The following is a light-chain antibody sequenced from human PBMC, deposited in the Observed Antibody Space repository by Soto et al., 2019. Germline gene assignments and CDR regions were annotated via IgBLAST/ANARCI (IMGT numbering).Light chain of an antibody. Sequence: DIRMTQSPASLSVSEGERVTITCRASQSISSYLNWYQQKPGKAPRLLIYGASSLESGVPSRFSGSGSGTDFTLTISSLQSEDFAIYYCQQYYIWLITFGQGTSVDIK. CDR1: QSISSY. V-gene: IGKV1-39*01. J-gene: IGKJ1*01. CDR3: QQYYIWLIT. CDR2: GAS.